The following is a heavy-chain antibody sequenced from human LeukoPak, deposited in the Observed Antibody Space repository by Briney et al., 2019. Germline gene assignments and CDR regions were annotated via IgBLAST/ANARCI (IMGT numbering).Heavy chain of an antibody. CDR3: ATVQVGATHRSYYYYYMDV. Sequence: GASVKVSCKASGYTFTSYYMHWVRQAPGQGLEWMGIINPSGGSTSYAQKFQGRVTMTEDTSTDTAYMELSSLRSEDTAVYYCATVQVGATHRSYYYYYMDVWGKGTTVTVSS. CDR1: GYTFTSYY. V-gene: IGHV1-46*01. CDR2: INPSGGST. D-gene: IGHD1-26*01. J-gene: IGHJ6*03.